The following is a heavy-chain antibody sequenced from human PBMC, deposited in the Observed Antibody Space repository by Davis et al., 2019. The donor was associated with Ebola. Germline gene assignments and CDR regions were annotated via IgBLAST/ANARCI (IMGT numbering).Heavy chain of an antibody. Sequence: GESLKISCAASGFTFSDYYMSWIRQAPGKGLEWVSYISSSGSTIYYADSVKGRFTISRDNAKNSLYLQMNSLRAEDAAVYYCARGAGRTSAYFDYWGQGTLVTVSS. D-gene: IGHD1-1*01. CDR3: ARGAGRTSAYFDY. CDR1: GFTFSDYY. V-gene: IGHV3-11*01. CDR2: ISSSGSTI. J-gene: IGHJ4*02.